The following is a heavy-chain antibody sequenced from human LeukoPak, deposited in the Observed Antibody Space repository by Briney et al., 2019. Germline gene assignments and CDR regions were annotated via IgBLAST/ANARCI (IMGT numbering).Heavy chain of an antibody. CDR1: GGSFSGYY. D-gene: IGHD2-2*01. J-gene: IGHJ5*02. Sequence: SETLSLTCAVYGGSFSGYYWSWIRQPAGKGLEWIGRIYTSGSTNYNPSLKSRVTMSVDTSKNQFSLKLSSVTAADTAVYYCAREVVPAAILNWFDPWGQGTLVTVSS. CDR3: AREVVPAAILNWFDP. CDR2: IYTSGST. V-gene: IGHV4-4*07.